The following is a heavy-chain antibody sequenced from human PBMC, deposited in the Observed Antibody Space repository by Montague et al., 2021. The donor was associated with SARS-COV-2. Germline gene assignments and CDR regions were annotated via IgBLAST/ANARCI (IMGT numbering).Heavy chain of an antibody. CDR1: GDSIRNSDYS. Sequence: SETLSLTCTVSGDSIRNSDYSWGWVRQPPGKGLEWIGNIYNGGTTFYXPSLKSRVTIFVDTSKNQFSLKLSSVTAADTAVYYCATRTRYPQNDFGFWGQRTLVTVSP. CDR3: ATRTRYPQNDFGF. CDR2: IYNGGTT. J-gene: IGHJ4*02. D-gene: IGHD2-15*01. V-gene: IGHV4-39*01.